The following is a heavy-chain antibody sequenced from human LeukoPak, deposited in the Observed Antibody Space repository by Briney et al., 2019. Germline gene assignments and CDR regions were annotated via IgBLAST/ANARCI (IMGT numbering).Heavy chain of an antibody. D-gene: IGHD2-15*01. CDR3: ARDCIGCHGFDY. V-gene: IGHV1-18*01. J-gene: IGHJ4*02. Sequence: ASVRVSCKASGYTFTNYGITWVRQAPGQGLEWMGLVSAYADNTNYVQKIQGRVTMTTDTSTSTAYMELRSLRSDDTAVYYCARDCIGCHGFDYWGQGTLVTVSS. CDR1: GYTFTNYG. CDR2: VSAYADNT.